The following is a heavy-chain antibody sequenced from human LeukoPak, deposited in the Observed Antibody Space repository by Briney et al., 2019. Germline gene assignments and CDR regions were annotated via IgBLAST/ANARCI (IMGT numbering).Heavy chain of an antibody. J-gene: IGHJ6*03. CDR3: ARGQYYYYMDV. Sequence: ASVKVSCKASVNTFTSYYMHLVRQAPGQGREWMGIINPSGSNTTYAQKFQGRLTMTRDTSTSTVYMELSSLRSEDTAVYYCARGQYYYYMDVWGKGTTVTVSS. CDR1: VNTFTSYY. CDR2: INPSGSNT. V-gene: IGHV1-46*01.